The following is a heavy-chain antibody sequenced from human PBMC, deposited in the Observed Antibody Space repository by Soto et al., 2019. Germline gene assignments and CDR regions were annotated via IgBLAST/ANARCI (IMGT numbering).Heavy chain of an antibody. CDR1: GGSISSYY. Sequence: PSETLSLTCTVSGGSISSYYWSWIRQPPGKGLEWIGYIYYSGSTNYNPSLKSRVTISVDTSKNQFSLKLSSVTAADTAVYYCARDGWSIVARNYYGMDVWGQGTTVTVSS. J-gene: IGHJ6*02. V-gene: IGHV4-59*01. CDR2: IYYSGST. CDR3: ARDGWSIVARNYYGMDV. D-gene: IGHD6-6*01.